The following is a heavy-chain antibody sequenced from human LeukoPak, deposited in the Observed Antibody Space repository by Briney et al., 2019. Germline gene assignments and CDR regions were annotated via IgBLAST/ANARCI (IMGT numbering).Heavy chain of an antibody. J-gene: IGHJ4*02. CDR1: GGSFSGYY. V-gene: IGHV4-34*01. D-gene: IGHD6-13*01. CDR2: INHSGST. CDR3: ARSSIAAADN. Sequence: PSETLSLTCAVYGGSFSGYYWSWIRQPPGKGLEWIGEINHSGSTNYNPSLKSRVTISVDTSKNQFSLKLSSVTAADTAVYYCARSSIAAADNWGQGTLVTVSS.